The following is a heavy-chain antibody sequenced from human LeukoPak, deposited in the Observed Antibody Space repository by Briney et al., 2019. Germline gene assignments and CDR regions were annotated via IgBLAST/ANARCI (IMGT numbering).Heavy chain of an antibody. Sequence: SETLSLTCTVSGGSISSYYWSWLRQPPGKGLEWIGYIYYTGGTNSNPSLKSRVTISVDTSKNQFALKLSSVTAADTAVYYCARRMSGWVDYWGQGTLVTVSS. D-gene: IGHD6-19*01. CDR1: GGSISSYY. CDR2: IYYTGGT. J-gene: IGHJ4*02. CDR3: ARRMSGWVDY. V-gene: IGHV4-59*08.